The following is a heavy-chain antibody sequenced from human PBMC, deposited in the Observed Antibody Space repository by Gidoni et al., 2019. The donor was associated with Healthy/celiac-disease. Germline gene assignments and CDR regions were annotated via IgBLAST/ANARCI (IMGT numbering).Heavy chain of an antibody. D-gene: IGHD3-22*01. CDR2: INAGNGNT. CDR1: GYTFTSYA. CDR3: AREYYDSSGYYIPGFDY. V-gene: IGHV1-3*01. Sequence: QVQLVQSGAEVKKPGASVKVSCKASGYTFTSYAMHWVRQAPGQRLEWMGWINAGNGNTKYSQKFQGRVTITRDTSASTAYMELSSLRSEDTAVYYCAREYYDSSGYYIPGFDYWGQGTLVTVSS. J-gene: IGHJ4*02.